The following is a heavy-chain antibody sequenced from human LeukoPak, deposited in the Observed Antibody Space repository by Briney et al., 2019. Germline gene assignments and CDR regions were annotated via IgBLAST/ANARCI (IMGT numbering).Heavy chain of an antibody. J-gene: IGHJ5*02. D-gene: IGHD3-9*01. V-gene: IGHV3-23*01. CDR2: ISGSGGST. CDR1: GFTFSSYG. Sequence: GGTLRLSCAASGFTFSSYGMSWVRQAPGKGLEWVSAISGSGGSTYYADSVKGRFTISRDNSKNTLYLQMNSLRAEDTAVYYCAKQVELRYFDWWFDPWGQGTLVTVSS. CDR3: AKQVELRYFDWWFDP.